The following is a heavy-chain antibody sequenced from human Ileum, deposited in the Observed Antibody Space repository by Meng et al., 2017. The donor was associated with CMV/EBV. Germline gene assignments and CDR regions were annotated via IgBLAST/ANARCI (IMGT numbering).Heavy chain of an antibody. Sequence: SGGSMIRSRSYWGWIRQSPGKGLEWIGSSSYSGMTFYRPSFKSRVTVSVDTSKNQFSLNLNSVTAADSALYYCVMSGMSADGTLDYWGPGSLVTVSS. CDR1: GGSMIRSRSY. D-gene: IGHD1-14*01. J-gene: IGHJ4*02. CDR3: VMSGMSADGTLDY. CDR2: SSYSGMT. V-gene: IGHV4-39*01.